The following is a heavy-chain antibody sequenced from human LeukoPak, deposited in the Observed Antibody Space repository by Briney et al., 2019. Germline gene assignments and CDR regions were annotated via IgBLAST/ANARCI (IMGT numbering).Heavy chain of an antibody. CDR3: AKGYDVGFNWRSGVYGMDV. Sequence: GRSLRLSCAASGFTLSSYALSWVRQAPGKGLEWVSGISGSGGSTYYADSVKGRFTISRDNSKNTLYLQMNSLRAEDTAVYYCAKGYDVGFNWRSGVYGMDVWGQGTTVTVSS. V-gene: IGHV3-23*01. CDR2: ISGSGGST. CDR1: GFTLSSYA. J-gene: IGHJ6*02. D-gene: IGHD1-20*01.